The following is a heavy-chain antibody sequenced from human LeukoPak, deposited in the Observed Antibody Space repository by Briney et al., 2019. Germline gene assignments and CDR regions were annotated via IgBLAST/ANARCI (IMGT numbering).Heavy chain of an antibody. CDR1: GGSISSYY. J-gene: IGHJ4*02. D-gene: IGHD5-18*01. CDR3: ARLRGYSYGLRLYYFDY. Sequence: SETLSLTCTVSGGSISSYYWSWIRQHPGKGLEWIGYIYYSGSTYYNPSLKSRVTISVDTSKNQFSLKLSSVTAADTAVYYCARLRGYSYGLRLYYFDYWGQGTLVTVSS. V-gene: IGHV4-59*06. CDR2: IYYSGST.